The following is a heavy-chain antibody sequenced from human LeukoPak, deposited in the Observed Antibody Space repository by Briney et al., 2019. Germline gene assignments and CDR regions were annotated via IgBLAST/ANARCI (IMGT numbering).Heavy chain of an antibody. Sequence: SETLSLTCTVSGGSISSGGYYWSWIRQPPGKGLEWIGYIYYSGSTNYNPSLKSRVTISVDTSKNQFSLKLSSVTAADTAVYYCVRDRELTYWGQGTLVTVSS. CDR1: GGSISSGGYY. CDR3: VRDRELTY. CDR2: IYYSGST. D-gene: IGHD5-24*01. J-gene: IGHJ4*02. V-gene: IGHV4-61*08.